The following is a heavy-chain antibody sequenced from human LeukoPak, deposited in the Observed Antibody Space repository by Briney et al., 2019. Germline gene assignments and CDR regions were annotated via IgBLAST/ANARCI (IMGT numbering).Heavy chain of an antibody. J-gene: IGHJ4*02. D-gene: IGHD5-12*01. CDR3: ARDARGYSGYGILPYFDY. Sequence: KTGGPLRLSCGASGFTYSSYWMSWVRQAPGEGLEGVANIKQGGSEKYYVDSVKGRFTISRDNAKNSLYLQMNSLRAEDTAVYYCARDARGYSGYGILPYFDYWGQGTLVTVSS. CDR1: GFTYSSYW. V-gene: IGHV3-7*04. CDR2: IKQGGSEK.